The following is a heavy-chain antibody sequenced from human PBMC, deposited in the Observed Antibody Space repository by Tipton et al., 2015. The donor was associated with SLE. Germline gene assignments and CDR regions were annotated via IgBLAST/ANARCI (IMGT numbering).Heavy chain of an antibody. CDR3: ATSDFYGSGQGRDV. J-gene: IGHJ6*02. D-gene: IGHD3-10*01. CDR1: GVSFSSYY. CDR2: VYYSGKT. Sequence: TLSLTCTVSGVSFSSYYWSWIRQSPGKGLEWIGSVYYSGKTSYNPSLMSRVIISEDTSTNQFSLFLSSVTAADTAVYYCATSDFYGSGQGRDVWGQGTTVTVSS. V-gene: IGHV4-59*12.